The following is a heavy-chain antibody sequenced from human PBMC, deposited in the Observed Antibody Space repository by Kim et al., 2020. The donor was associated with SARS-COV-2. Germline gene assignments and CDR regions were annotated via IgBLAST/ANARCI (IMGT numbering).Heavy chain of an antibody. D-gene: IGHD4-17*01. J-gene: IGHJ3*01. CDR3: ARGPYAGDAFHL. CDR1: GFTFSSYG. CDR2: ISFDGSKN. Sequence: GGSLRLSCAASGFTFSSYGMHWVRQAPGKGLEWVAAISFDGSKNSYADSVKGRFTISRDNSENRLYLQMNSLRADDTAVFYCARGPYAGDAFHLWGQGAMVTVSS. V-gene: IGHV3-30*03.